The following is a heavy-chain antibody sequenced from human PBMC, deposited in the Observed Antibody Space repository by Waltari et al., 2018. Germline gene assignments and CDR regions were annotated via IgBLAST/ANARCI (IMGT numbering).Heavy chain of an antibody. Sequence: EVQLVESGGGLVQPGGSLRLSCAASGFTFSSYSMNWVRQAPGKGLEWVSYISSSSSTIYYADSVKGRFTIARDNAKNSLYLQMNSLRAEDTAVYYCARGRTGGLGDFDYWGQGTLVTVSS. CDR3: ARGRTGGLGDFDY. V-gene: IGHV3-48*01. D-gene: IGHD2-8*02. J-gene: IGHJ4*02. CDR2: ISSSSSTI. CDR1: GFTFSSYS.